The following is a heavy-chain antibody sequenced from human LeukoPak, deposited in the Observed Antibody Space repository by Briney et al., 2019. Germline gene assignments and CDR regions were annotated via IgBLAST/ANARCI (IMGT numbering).Heavy chain of an antibody. Sequence: SETLSLTCTVPGGSISTYYWSWIRQPPGKGLEWIGYIFHSGSTNYNPSLKSRVTISVDTSTNLFSLKLSSVTAADTAVYYCAREALDSRGYYPFDYWGRGTLVTVSS. CDR2: IFHSGST. V-gene: IGHV4-59*01. CDR3: AREALDSRGYYPFDY. CDR1: GGSISTYY. D-gene: IGHD3-22*01. J-gene: IGHJ4*02.